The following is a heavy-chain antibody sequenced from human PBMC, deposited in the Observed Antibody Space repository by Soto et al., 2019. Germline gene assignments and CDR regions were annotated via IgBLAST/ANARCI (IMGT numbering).Heavy chain of an antibody. Sequence: SETLSLTCTVSGGSISSSSSSWGWIRQPPGKGLEWLGIISYSGSTYYSPSLKSRVTISVDTSKNQFSLKLSSVTAADSAVYYCARHVGYCSSTSCHFDYWGQGTLVTVSS. D-gene: IGHD2-2*01. J-gene: IGHJ4*02. V-gene: IGHV4-39*01. CDR3: ARHVGYCSSTSCHFDY. CDR2: ISYSGST. CDR1: GGSISSSSSS.